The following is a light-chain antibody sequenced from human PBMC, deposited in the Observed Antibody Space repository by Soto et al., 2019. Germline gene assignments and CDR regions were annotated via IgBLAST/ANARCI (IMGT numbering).Light chain of an antibody. CDR1: HAIYNY. Sequence: DIQMTQSPSSLSASVGDRVTITCRASHAIYNYLAWYQQKPGKVPTLLISAASTLQSGVPSRFSGRVSGTDFTLTISIMQPEDVATYYCQKFSAVPTFGGGTKVEI. CDR3: QKFSAVPT. J-gene: IGKJ4*01. CDR2: AAS. V-gene: IGKV1-27*01.